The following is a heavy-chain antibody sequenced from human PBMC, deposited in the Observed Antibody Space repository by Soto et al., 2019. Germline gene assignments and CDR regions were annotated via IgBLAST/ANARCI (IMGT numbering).Heavy chain of an antibody. J-gene: IGHJ6*02. CDR2: INPNSGGT. D-gene: IGHD2-15*01. CDR1: GYTFTGYY. V-gene: IGHV1-2*04. CDR3: AGAGGGSVGSIVVVVAATRDYYGMDV. Sequence: ASVKVSCKASGYTFTGYYMHWVLQAPGQGLEWMGWINPNSGGTNYAQKFQGWVTMTRDTSISTAYMELSRLRSDDTAVYYCAGAGGGSVGSIVVVVAATRDYYGMDVWGQGTTVTVSS.